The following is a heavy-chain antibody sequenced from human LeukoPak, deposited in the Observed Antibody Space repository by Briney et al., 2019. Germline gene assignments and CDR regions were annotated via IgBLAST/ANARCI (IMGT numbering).Heavy chain of an antibody. CDR1: GYSFTSYW. D-gene: IGHD2-15*01. CDR3: ARHSDLGYCSGGSCHFDH. J-gene: IGHJ4*02. V-gene: IGHV5-51*01. CDR2: IYPGDSDT. Sequence: GESLKISCQGSGYSFTSYWIGWVRQMPGKGLEWMGIIYPGDSDTRYSPSFQGQVTISADKSISTAYLQWSSLKASDTAMDYCARHSDLGYCSGGSCHFDHWGQGTLVTVSS.